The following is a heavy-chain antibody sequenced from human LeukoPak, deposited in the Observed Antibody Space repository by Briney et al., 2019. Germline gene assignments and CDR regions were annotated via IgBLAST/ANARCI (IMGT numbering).Heavy chain of an antibody. J-gene: IGHJ4*02. V-gene: IGHV3-74*01. CDR2: MNNDVSTI. Sequence: PGGSLRLSCVASGFTFSSSWLHWVRQAPGKGLVWVSRMNNDVSTINYADSVKGRFTISRDNAKNMLYLQMNSLRAEDTGVYYCARAGSYRFDYWGQGTLVTVSS. D-gene: IGHD1-26*01. CDR3: ARAGSYRFDY. CDR1: GFTFSSSW.